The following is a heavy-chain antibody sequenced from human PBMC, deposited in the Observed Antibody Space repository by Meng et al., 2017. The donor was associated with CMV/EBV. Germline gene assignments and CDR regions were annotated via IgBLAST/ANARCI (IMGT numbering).Heavy chain of an antibody. V-gene: IGHV3-30-3*01. Sequence: GGPLRLSCAASGFTFSSYAMHWVRQAPGKGLEWVAVISYDGSNKYYADSVKGRFTISRDNSKNTLYLQMNSLRAEDTAVYYCARDSGNGRAAMPPYYYYYGMDVWGQGTTVTVSS. J-gene: IGHJ6*02. D-gene: IGHD2-2*01. CDR3: ARDSGNGRAAMPPYYYYYGMDV. CDR1: GFTFSSYA. CDR2: ISYDGSNK.